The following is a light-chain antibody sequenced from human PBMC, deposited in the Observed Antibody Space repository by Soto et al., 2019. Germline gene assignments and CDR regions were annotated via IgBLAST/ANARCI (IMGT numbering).Light chain of an antibody. CDR3: QQYGTSPWP. J-gene: IGKJ1*01. CDR2: GAS. CDR1: ESVNSNY. V-gene: IGKV3-20*01. Sequence: EIVWTQSTGTLSLSPGERATLSCRASESVNSNYLGWYQQKPGQAPRLLIYGASSRATGIPDRFSGSGSGTDFTLTIRRLEPEDFAVYYCQQYGTSPWPFGQGTNVDIK.